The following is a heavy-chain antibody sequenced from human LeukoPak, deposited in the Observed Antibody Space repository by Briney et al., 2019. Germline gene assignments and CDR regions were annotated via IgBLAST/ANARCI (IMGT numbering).Heavy chain of an antibody. Sequence: PGRSLRLSCAASGFTFSSYAMHWVRQAPGKGLEWVAVISYDGSNKYYADSVKGRFTISRDNSKNTLYLQMNSLRAEDTAVYYCARGSGVDTAMVTVSYFDPWGQGTLVTVSS. V-gene: IGHV3-30*04. CDR2: ISYDGSNK. CDR1: GFTFSSYA. D-gene: IGHD5-18*01. CDR3: ARGSGVDTAMVTVSYFDP. J-gene: IGHJ4*02.